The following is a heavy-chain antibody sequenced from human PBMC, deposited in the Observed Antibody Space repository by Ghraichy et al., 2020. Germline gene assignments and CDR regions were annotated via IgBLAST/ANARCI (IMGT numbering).Heavy chain of an antibody. Sequence: SQTLSLTCSVSGASISSFYWSWIRQPPGKRLEWITYIYYSGNTNYNPSLKSRVTTSVDTSKNQFSLKLSSVTAADTAVYYCARVYYDILYAFDIWGQGTMVTVSS. CDR1: GASISSFY. CDR3: ARVYYDILYAFDI. D-gene: IGHD3-9*01. CDR2: IYYSGNT. J-gene: IGHJ3*02. V-gene: IGHV4-59*08.